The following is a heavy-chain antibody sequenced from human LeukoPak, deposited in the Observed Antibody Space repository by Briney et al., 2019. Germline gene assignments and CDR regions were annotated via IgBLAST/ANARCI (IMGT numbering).Heavy chain of an antibody. CDR3: AREWEHTASSIDAFDI. CDR2: INSDGSST. CDR1: GFTFSNYW. D-gene: IGHD1-26*01. J-gene: IGHJ3*02. Sequence: PAGGSLRLSCAASGFTFSNYWMHWVRQAPGRGLMWVSRINSDGSSTNYADSVKGRFTISRDNAKNTLYLQMNSLRADDTAVYYCAREWEHTASSIDAFDIWGQGTMVTVSS. V-gene: IGHV3-74*01.